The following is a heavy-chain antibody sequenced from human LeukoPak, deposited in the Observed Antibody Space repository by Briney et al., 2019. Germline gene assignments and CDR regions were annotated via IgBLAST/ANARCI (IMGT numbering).Heavy chain of an antibody. CDR1: GFTFSSYA. Sequence: GGSLRLSCAASGFTFSSYAMSWVRQAPGKGLEWVSAISGSGGSTYYADSVKGRFTISRDNSKNTLYLQMNSLRAEDTAVYYCAKQGALRFLEWLFAYWGQGTLVTVSS. CDR3: AKQGALRFLEWLFAY. CDR2: ISGSGGST. J-gene: IGHJ4*02. D-gene: IGHD3-3*01. V-gene: IGHV3-23*01.